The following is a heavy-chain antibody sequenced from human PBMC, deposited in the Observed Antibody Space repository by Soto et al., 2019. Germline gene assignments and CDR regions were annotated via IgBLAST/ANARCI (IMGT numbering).Heavy chain of an antibody. CDR3: ARVEQNDLFGFFDS. V-gene: IGHV4-31*03. Sequence: QVQLHESGPGLVKSSQTLSLTCTVSGGSISGGGYYWGWIRQHPGKGLEWIGNIYYSGSTYYNPSLKSRVSISVDTSENQFSLDLSSVTAADTAVYYCARVEQNDLFGFFDSWGQGTLVTVSS. CDR1: GGSISGGGYY. J-gene: IGHJ4*02. D-gene: IGHD3-10*02. CDR2: IYYSGST.